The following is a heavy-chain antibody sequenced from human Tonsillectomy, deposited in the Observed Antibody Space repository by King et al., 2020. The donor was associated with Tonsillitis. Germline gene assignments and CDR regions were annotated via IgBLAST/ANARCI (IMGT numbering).Heavy chain of an antibody. J-gene: IGHJ5*02. Sequence: EVQLVESGGGLVQPGGSLRLSCAASGFTFSSYAMSWVRQAPGKGLEWVSAISGSGGSTYYADSVKGRFTISRDNSKNTLYLQMNSLRAKDTAVYYCSKDQRGTLVRGYNWFDPWGQGTLVTVSS. D-gene: IGHD4-23*01. CDR2: ISGSGGST. V-gene: IGHV3-23*04. CDR3: SKDQRGTLVRGYNWFDP. CDR1: GFTFSSYA.